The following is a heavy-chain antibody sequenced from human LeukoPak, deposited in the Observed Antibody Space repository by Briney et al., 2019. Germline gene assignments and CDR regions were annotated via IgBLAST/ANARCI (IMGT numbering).Heavy chain of an antibody. CDR3: AKEIYGDSTGGRFQH. J-gene: IGHJ1*01. D-gene: IGHD4-17*01. Sequence: GGSLRLSCAASGFTFSSYEMNWVRQAPGKGLEWVSYISSSCSTIYYADSVKGRFTISRDNAQNSLYLQMNSLRAEDTAVYYCAKEIYGDSTGGRFQHWGQGTLVTVSS. V-gene: IGHV3-48*03. CDR2: ISSSCSTI. CDR1: GFTFSSYE.